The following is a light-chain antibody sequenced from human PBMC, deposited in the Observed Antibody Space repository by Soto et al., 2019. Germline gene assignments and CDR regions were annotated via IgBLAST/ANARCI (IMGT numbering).Light chain of an antibody. Sequence: EIVLTQSPATLSLSPWERATLSFVASQSVSSSYLAWYQQKPGLAPRPLIYDASSRATGIPDRFSGSGSGTDFTLTISRLEPEDFAVYYCQQYGSSPITFGQGTRLEIK. CDR2: DAS. CDR3: QQYGSSPIT. J-gene: IGKJ5*01. V-gene: IGKV3D-20*01. CDR1: QSVSSSY.